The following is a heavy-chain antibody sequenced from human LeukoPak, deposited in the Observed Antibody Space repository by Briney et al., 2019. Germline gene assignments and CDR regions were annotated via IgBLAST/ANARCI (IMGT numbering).Heavy chain of an antibody. CDR3: ARDRQVVPAAINYDWFDP. V-gene: IGHV1-69*13. CDR1: GGTFSSYA. CDR2: IIPIFGTA. D-gene: IGHD2-2*02. Sequence: SVKVSCKASGGTFSSYAISWVRQTPGQGLEWMGGIIPIFGTANYAQKFQGRVTITADESTSTAYMELSSLRSEDTAVYYCARDRQVVPAAINYDWFDPWGQGTLVTVSS. J-gene: IGHJ5*02.